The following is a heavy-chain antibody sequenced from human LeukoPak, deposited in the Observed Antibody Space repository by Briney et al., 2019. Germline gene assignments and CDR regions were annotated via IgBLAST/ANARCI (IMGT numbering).Heavy chain of an antibody. CDR3: ARADQLLWFGEFGY. D-gene: IGHD3-10*01. J-gene: IGHJ4*02. Sequence: GGSLRLSCAASGFTVSSNYMSWVRQAPGKGLEWASVIYSGGSTYYADSVKGRFTISRDNSKNTLYLQMNSLRAEDTAVYYCARADQLLWFGEFGYWGQGTLVTVSS. CDR2: IYSGGST. V-gene: IGHV3-66*01. CDR1: GFTVSSNY.